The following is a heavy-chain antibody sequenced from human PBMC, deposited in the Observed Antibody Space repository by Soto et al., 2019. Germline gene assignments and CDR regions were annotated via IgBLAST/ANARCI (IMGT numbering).Heavy chain of an antibody. V-gene: IGHV4-34*01. Sequence: SETLSLTCAVYGGSFSGYYWSGIRQPPGKGLEWIGEINHSGSTNYNPSLKSRVTISVDTSKNQFSLKLSSVTAADTAVYYCARGLWYQTWGQGTLVTVSS. CDR2: INHSGST. D-gene: IGHD1-20*01. J-gene: IGHJ4*02. CDR3: ARGLWYQT. CDR1: GGSFSGYY.